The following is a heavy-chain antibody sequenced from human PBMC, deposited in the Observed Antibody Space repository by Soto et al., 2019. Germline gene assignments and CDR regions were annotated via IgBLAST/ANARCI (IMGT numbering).Heavy chain of an antibody. CDR1: GYTFSNYG. J-gene: IGHJ4*02. V-gene: IGHV1-3*01. CDR2: INAGNGDT. CDR3: ARDIGGWPDY. D-gene: IGHD1-26*01. Sequence: ASVKVSCKASGYTFSNYGIHWVRQAPGQRLEWMGWINAGNGDTKYSQKFQGRVTITRDTSASTAYMELSSLRSEDTAVYYCARDIGGWPDYWGQGALVSVAS.